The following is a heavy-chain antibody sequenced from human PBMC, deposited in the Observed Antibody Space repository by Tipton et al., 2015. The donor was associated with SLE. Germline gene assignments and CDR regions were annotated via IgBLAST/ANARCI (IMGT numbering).Heavy chain of an antibody. J-gene: IGHJ4*01. CDR2: IYHSGST. V-gene: IGHV4-38-2*02. CDR3: AVWGRGYCFDY. D-gene: IGHD7-27*01. Sequence: LRLSCTVSGYSISSGYYWGWIRQPPGKGLEWIGSIYHSGSTNYNPSLKSRVTISVDTSKNQFSLKLSSVTAADTAVYYCAVWGRGYCFDYWGQGTLVTVSS. CDR1: GYSISSGYY.